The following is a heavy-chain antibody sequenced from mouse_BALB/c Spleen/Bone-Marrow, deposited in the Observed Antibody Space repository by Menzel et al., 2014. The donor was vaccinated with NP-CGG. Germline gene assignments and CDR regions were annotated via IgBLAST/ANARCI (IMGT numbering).Heavy chain of an antibody. CDR3: ARILLRSYAMDY. CDR2: ISYSGST. Sequence: VQLKQSGPSLVKPSQTLSLTCSVTGDSITSGYWNWIRKFPGNKLEYMGYISYSGSTYYNPSLKSRISITRDTSKNQYYLQLNSVTTEDTATYYCARILLRSYAMDYWGQGTSVTVSS. CDR1: GDSITSGY. V-gene: IGHV3-8*02. D-gene: IGHD1-1*01. J-gene: IGHJ4*01.